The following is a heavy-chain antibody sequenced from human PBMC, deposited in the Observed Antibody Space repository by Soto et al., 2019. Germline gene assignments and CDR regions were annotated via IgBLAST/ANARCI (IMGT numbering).Heavy chain of an antibody. J-gene: IGHJ4*02. CDR3: SRNLGLKHRNYFDX. CDR2: IYNSGRT. D-gene: IGHD2-21*01. Sequence: SETLSLTCAVSGGSISSSNWRSWVRQPPGKGLEWIGEIYNSGRTKYNPSLKIRVTISVDKSKKQFSLKLSSVTAAETAVYYCSRNLGLKHRNYFDXWGQGTLLTVSX. V-gene: IGHV4-4*02. CDR1: GGSISSSNW.